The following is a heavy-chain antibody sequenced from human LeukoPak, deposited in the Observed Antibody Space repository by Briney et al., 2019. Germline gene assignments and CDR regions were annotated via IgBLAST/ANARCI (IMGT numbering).Heavy chain of an antibody. CDR3: ARGRPSPVIRITMVRQDAFDI. V-gene: IGHV1-2*02. CDR1: GYTFTGYY. J-gene: IGHJ3*02. Sequence: ASVTVSCKASGYTFTGYYMHWVRQPPGQGLEWMGWINPNSGGTNYAQKFQGRVTMTRDTSISTAYMELSRLRSDDTAVYYCARGRPSPVIRITMVRQDAFDIWGQGTMVTVSS. D-gene: IGHD3-10*01. CDR2: INPNSGGT.